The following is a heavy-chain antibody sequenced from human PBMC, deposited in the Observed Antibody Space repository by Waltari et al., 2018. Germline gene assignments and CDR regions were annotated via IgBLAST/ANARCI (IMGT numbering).Heavy chain of an antibody. J-gene: IGHJ1*01. D-gene: IGHD6-19*01. CDR2: INHSGST. CDR1: GGSFSGYY. V-gene: IGHV4-34*01. CDR3: ARARVDSSGWYYFQH. Sequence: QVQLQQWGAGLLKPSETLSLTCAVYGGSFSGYYWSWIRQPPGKGLEWIGEINHSGSTNYNPSLKSRVTISVDTSKNQFSLKLSSVTAADTAVYYCARARVDSSGWYYFQHWGQGTLVTVSS.